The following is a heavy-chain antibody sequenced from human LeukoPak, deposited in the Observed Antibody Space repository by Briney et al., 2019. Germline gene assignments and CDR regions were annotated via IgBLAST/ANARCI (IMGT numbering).Heavy chain of an antibody. V-gene: IGHV3-30*01. D-gene: IGHD3-10*02. CDR2: ISYDGSNK. CDR1: GFTFSSYA. J-gene: IGHJ4*02. Sequence: PGGSLRLSCAASGFTFSSYAMHWVRQAPGKGLEWVAVISYDGSNKYYADSVKGRFTISRDNSKNTLYLQMNSLRAEDTAVYYCAREAISAYYYVLDYWGQGTLVTVSS. CDR3: AREAISAYYYVLDY.